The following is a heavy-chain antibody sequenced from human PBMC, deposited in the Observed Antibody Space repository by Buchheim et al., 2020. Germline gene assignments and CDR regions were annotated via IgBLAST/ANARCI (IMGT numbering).Heavy chain of an antibody. CDR1: GYTFTGYY. CDR2: INPNSGGT. V-gene: IGHV1-2*04. D-gene: IGHD6-6*01. Sequence: QVQLVQSGAEVKKPGASVKVSCKASGYTFTGYYMHWVRQAPGQGLEWMGWINPNSGGTNYAQKFQGWVTMTRDTSISTAFIELSRLRSDDTAVYYCARDREFIAARPPYYYYGMDVWGQGTT. CDR3: ARDREFIAARPPYYYYGMDV. J-gene: IGHJ6*02.